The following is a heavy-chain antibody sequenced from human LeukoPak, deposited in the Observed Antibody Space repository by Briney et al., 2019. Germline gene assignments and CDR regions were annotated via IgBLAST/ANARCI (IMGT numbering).Heavy chain of an antibody. CDR2: IHNSGTT. J-gene: IGHJ6*02. CDR3: VRIYCTSTSCYGDSYYGMDV. CDR1: GDSISDFY. D-gene: IGHD2-2*01. V-gene: IGHV4-4*08. Sequence: SETLSLTCTVSGDSISDFYCSWIRQPPGKGLEWIGYIHNSGTTNYNPSLKTRVTMSVDTSENQFSLKLSSVTAADSTVYYCVRIYCTSTSCYGDSYYGMDVWGQGTTVTVSS.